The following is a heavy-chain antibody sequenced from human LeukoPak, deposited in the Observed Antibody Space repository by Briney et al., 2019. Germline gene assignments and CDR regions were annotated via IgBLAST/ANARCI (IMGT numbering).Heavy chain of an antibody. Sequence: GGSLRLSCAASGFTFSNAWMSWVRQAPGKGLEWVSVIYSGGSTYYADSVKGRFTISRDNSKNTLYPQMNSLRAEDTAVYYCARGTVRGYWYFDLWGRGTLVTVSS. CDR2: IYSGGST. J-gene: IGHJ2*01. CDR1: GFTFSNAW. D-gene: IGHD3-10*01. CDR3: ARGTVRGYWYFDL. V-gene: IGHV3-53*01.